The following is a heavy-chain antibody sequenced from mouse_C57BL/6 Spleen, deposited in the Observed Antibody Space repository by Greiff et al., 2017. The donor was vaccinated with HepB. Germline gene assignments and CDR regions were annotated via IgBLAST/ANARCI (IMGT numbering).Heavy chain of an antibody. CDR2: INPGSGGT. D-gene: IGHD2-3*01. CDR3: ARRGDDYLDY. J-gene: IGHJ2*01. Sequence: VQLQQSGAELVRPGTSVKVSCKASGYAFTNYLIEWVKQRPGQGLEWIGVINPGSGGTTYNEKFKGKATLTADKTSSTAYMQLSSMTSEDSAVYFCARRGDDYLDYWGQGTTLTVSS. CDR1: GYAFTNYL. V-gene: IGHV1-54*01.